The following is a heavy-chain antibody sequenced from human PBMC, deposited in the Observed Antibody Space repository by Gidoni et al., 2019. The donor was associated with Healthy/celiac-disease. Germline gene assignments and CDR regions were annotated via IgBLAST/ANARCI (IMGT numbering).Heavy chain of an antibody. D-gene: IGHD3-3*01. CDR1: GFTFSDYY. CDR3: ASNYHSNYDFWSGYSYDYYYGMDV. CDR2: ISSSGSTI. Sequence: QVQLVESGGGLVKPGGSLRLSGGASGFTFSDYYLSWIRQAPGKGLEWVSYISSSGSTIYYADAVKGRFTISRDNAKNSLYLQMNSLRAEDTAVYYCASNYHSNYDFWSGYSYDYYYGMDVWGQGTTVTVSS. V-gene: IGHV3-11*01. J-gene: IGHJ6*02.